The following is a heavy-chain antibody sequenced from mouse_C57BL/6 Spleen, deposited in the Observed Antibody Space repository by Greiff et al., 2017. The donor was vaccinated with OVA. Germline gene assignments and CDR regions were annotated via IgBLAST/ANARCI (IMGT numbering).Heavy chain of an antibody. CDR3: ARDYYSNYGAWFAY. V-gene: IGHV5-4*01. D-gene: IGHD2-5*01. J-gene: IGHJ3*01. Sequence: EVKLVESGGGLVKPGGSLKLSCAASGFTFSSYAMSWVRQTPEKRLEWVANISDGGSYTYYPDNVKGRFPISRDNAKNNLYLQMSHLKSEDTAMYYCARDYYSNYGAWFAYWGQGTLVTVSA. CDR1: GFTFSSYA. CDR2: ISDGGSYT.